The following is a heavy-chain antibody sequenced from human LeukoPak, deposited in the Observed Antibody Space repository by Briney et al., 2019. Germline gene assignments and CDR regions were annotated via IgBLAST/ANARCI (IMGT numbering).Heavy chain of an antibody. Sequence: SETLSLTCTVSGGSISSYYWSGIRHPPGKGLEWIGYIYYSGTTNYNPSLKSRVTISVDTSKNQFSLKLSSVTAADTAVYYCARQRGYCSSTSCYDPPINWFDPWGQGTLVTVSS. D-gene: IGHD2-2*01. CDR3: ARQRGYCSSTSCYDPPINWFDP. J-gene: IGHJ5*02. CDR2: IYYSGTT. CDR1: GGSISSYY. V-gene: IGHV4-59*01.